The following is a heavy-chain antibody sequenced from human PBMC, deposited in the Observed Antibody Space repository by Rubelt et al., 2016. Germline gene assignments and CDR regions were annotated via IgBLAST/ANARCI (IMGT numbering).Heavy chain of an antibody. CDR3: AGRSSFSDY. CDR1: GGSISDGYW. Sequence: QLQLQESGPGLVKPSETLSLTCTVSGGSISDGYWWNWVRLPPGKGLEWIGEIYHSGSTNFNPSLKRRITMSVDKSNNQLSLKLSSVTAADTGVYFCAGRSSFSDYWGQGTLVTVSS. V-gene: IGHV4-4*02. CDR2: IYHSGST. D-gene: IGHD3-3*01. J-gene: IGHJ4*02.